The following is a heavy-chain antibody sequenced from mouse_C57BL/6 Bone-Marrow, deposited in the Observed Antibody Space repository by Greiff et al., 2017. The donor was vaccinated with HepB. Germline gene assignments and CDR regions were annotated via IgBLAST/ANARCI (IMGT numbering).Heavy chain of an antibody. CDR3: ARKGYGSYYAMDY. V-gene: IGHV1-85*01. D-gene: IGHD1-1*01. CDR1: GYTFTSYE. Sequence: VQLQQSGPELVKPGASVKLSCKASGYTFTSYEINWVKQRPGQGLEWIGWIYPRDGSTKYNEKFKGKATLTVDTSSSTAYMELHSLTSEDSAVYFCARKGYGSYYAMDYWGQGTSVTVSS. CDR2: IYPRDGST. J-gene: IGHJ4*01.